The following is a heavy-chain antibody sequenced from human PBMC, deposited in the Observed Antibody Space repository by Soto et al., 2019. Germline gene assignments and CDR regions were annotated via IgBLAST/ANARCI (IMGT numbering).Heavy chain of an antibody. CDR1: VFNFNRHA. CDR2: MSYDGSDT. J-gene: IGHJ4*02. Sequence: GWSLRLSCASPVFNFNRHALHWIRQTPGKGLEWVAFMSYDGSDTFYADSVKGRFTISRDNSKNTLFLHMSNLRAEDTAMYYCTIVRVADSALDHWGQGTLVTVSS. CDR3: TIVRVADSALDH. D-gene: IGHD3-10*02. V-gene: IGHV3-30*15.